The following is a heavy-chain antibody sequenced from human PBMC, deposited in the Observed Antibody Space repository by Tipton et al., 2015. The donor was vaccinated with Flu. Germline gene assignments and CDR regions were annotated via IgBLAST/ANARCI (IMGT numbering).Heavy chain of an antibody. V-gene: IGHV4-39*07. Sequence: TLSLTCTVSGGSISSISDYWGWVRQSPGKGLEWIGNINYSGSTYYNPSLKSRVTISVDTPKNQFSLKLTSVTAADTAVYYCARDDGDYGSESYHYYYGMDVWGQGTTVTVSS. CDR3: ARDDGDYGSESYHYYYGMDV. J-gene: IGHJ6*02. D-gene: IGHD3-10*01. CDR2: INYSGST. CDR1: GGSISSISDY.